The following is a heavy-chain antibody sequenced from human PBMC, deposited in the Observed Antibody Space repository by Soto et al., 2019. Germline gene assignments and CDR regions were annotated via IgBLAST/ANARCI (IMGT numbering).Heavy chain of an antibody. V-gene: IGHV1-69*13. CDR2: IIPIFGTA. CDR1: GGTFSSYA. J-gene: IGHJ4*02. Sequence: GASVKVSCKASGGTFSSYAISWVRQAPGQGLEWMGGIIPIFGTANYAQKFQGRVTITADESTSTAYMELSSLRSEDTAVYYCASGDSSGYYPPGYWGQGTLVTVSS. D-gene: IGHD3-22*01. CDR3: ASGDSSGYYPPGY.